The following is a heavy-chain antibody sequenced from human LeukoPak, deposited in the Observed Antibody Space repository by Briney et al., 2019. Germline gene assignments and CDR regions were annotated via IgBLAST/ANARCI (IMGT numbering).Heavy chain of an antibody. J-gene: IGHJ3*02. V-gene: IGHV3-30*18. D-gene: IGHD5-18*01. Sequence: PGGSLRLSCAASEFTFSNYWMSWVRQAPGKGLEWVAVISYDGSNKYYADSVKGRFTISRDNSKDTLYLQMNSLRAEDTAVYYCAKVASDRRGYSYGYWGAFDIWGQGTMVTVSS. CDR1: EFTFSNYW. CDR3: AKVASDRRGYSYGYWGAFDI. CDR2: ISYDGSNK.